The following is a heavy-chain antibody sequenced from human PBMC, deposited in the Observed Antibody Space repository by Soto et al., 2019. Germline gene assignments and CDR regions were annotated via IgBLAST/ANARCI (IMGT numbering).Heavy chain of an antibody. J-gene: IGHJ5*02. V-gene: IGHV4-39*01. Sequence: QLQLQESGPGLVKPSETLSLTCTVSGGSISSSSYYWGWIRQPPGKGLEWIGSIYYSGSTYYNPSLKSRVTISADTSKNQFSLKLSSVTAADTAVYYCARRGLLNWFDPWGQGTLVTVSS. CDR1: GGSISSSSYY. CDR3: ARRGLLNWFDP. CDR2: IYYSGST.